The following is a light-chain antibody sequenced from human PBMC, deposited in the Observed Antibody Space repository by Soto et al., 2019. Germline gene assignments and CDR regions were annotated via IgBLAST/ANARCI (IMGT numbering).Light chain of an antibody. J-gene: IGLJ1*01. V-gene: IGLV2-14*01. CDR2: EVT. CDR1: SSDVGGYNY. CDR3: TSYTSSSTPYV. Sequence: QSVLTQPASVSGSPGQSITISCTGTSSDVGGYNYVSWYQQHPGKAPKLVIYEVTKRPSGVSNRFSGSKSGNTASLTITGLRAEDEGYYYCTSYTSSSTPYVFGTGTKLTVL.